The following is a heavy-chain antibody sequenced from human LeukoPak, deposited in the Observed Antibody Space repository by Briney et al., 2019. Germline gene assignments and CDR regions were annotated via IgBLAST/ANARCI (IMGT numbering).Heavy chain of an antibody. Sequence: SETLSLTCTVSGGSISSSSYYWGWIRRPPGKGLEWIGSIYYSGSTYYNPSLKSRVTISVDTSKNQFSLKLSSVTAADTAVYYCARGGVAMRWLQEAAEYFQHWGQGTLVTVSS. J-gene: IGHJ1*01. D-gene: IGHD5-24*01. V-gene: IGHV4-39*07. CDR2: IYYSGST. CDR1: GGSISSSSYY. CDR3: ARGGVAMRWLQEAAEYFQH.